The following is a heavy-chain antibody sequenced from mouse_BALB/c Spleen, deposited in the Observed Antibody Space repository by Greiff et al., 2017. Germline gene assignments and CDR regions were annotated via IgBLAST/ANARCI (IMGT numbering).Heavy chain of an antibody. D-gene: IGHD4-1*01. CDR3: ARELTGTGFAY. V-gene: IGHV1-14*01. J-gene: IGHJ3*01. CDR2: INPYNDGT. CDR1: GYTFTSYV. Sequence: EVHLVESGPELVKPGASVKMSCKASGYTFTSYVMHWVKQKPGQGLEWIGYINPYNDGTKYNEKFKGKATLTSDKSSSTAYMELSSLTSEDSAVYYCARELTGTGFAYWGQGTLVTVSA.